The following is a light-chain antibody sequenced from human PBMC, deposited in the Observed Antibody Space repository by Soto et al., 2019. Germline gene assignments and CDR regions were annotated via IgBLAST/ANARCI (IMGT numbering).Light chain of an antibody. CDR3: QPTYTPLSIP. CDR1: ENISRH. J-gene: IGKJ5*01. Sequence: DIQMTQSPSSLSGSVGDRVTITCRASENISRHLNWYQQKPGKAPKLLIYAASSLQNGVPSRFRGGGSGTDFTLTIRNLQPEDFATYYCQPTYTPLSIPFGQGTRLESK. CDR2: AAS. V-gene: IGKV1-39*01.